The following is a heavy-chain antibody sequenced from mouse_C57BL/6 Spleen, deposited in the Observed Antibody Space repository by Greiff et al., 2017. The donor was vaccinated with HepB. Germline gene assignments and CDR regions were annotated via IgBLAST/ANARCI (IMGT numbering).Heavy chain of an antibody. CDR3: ARRNDYDHYAMDY. CDR2: IDPNSGGT. CDR1: GYTFTSYW. V-gene: IGHV1-72*01. J-gene: IGHJ4*01. Sequence: QVQLQQPGAELVKPGASVKLSCKASGYTFTSYWMHWVKQRPGRGLEWIGMIDPNSGGTKYNEKFKSKATLTVDKPSSTAYMQLNSLTSEYSAVYLCARRNDYDHYAMDYWGQGTSVTVSS. D-gene: IGHD2-4*01.